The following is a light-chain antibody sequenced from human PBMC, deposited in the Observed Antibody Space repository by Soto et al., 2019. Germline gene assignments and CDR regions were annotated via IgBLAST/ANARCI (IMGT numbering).Light chain of an antibody. V-gene: IGKV1-12*01. CDR1: QDVDTY. CDR3: QQATAFPLS. J-gene: IGKJ4*01. CDR2: VAS. Sequence: DIQMTQSPSSVSASVGDRVTITCRASQDVDTYLAWYQLKPGKAPNLLIYVASSLQSEVPSRSSGSGSGTDFTITISSLQPEDFATCYCQQATAFPLSFGGGTKVESK.